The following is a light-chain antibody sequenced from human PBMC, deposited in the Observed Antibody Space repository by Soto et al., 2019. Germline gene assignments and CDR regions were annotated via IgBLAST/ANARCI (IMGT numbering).Light chain of an antibody. CDR1: QSISSW. J-gene: IGKJ1*01. CDR3: QQYNSYPWT. CDR2: DAS. Sequence: DIQMPQSPSTLSASVGDRVTITGRASQSISSWLAWYQQKPGKAPKLLIYDASRLESGVPSRFSGSGSGTEFTPTITSLQPDEFATYYCQQYNSYPWTVGQGTKVDIK. V-gene: IGKV1-5*01.